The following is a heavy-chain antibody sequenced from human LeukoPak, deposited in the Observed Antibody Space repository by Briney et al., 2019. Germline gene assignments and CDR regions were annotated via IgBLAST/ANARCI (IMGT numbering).Heavy chain of an antibody. Sequence: GGSLRLSCAGSGFTFSSYGMHWVRQAPGKGLEWVAVISYDGSNKYYADSVKGRFTISRDNSKNTLYLQMNSLRAEDTAVYYCAKSAAAETIDYYYYMDVWGKGTTVTVSS. V-gene: IGHV3-30*18. D-gene: IGHD6-13*01. CDR1: GFTFSSYG. CDR2: ISYDGSNK. J-gene: IGHJ6*03. CDR3: AKSAAAETIDYYYYMDV.